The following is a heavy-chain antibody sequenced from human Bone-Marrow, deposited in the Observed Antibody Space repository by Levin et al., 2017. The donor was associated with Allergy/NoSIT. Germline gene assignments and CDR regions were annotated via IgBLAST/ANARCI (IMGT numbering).Heavy chain of an antibody. CDR3: ARGGCDRTSCLDH. CDR2: IWPDGSRK. D-gene: IGHD2-2*01. V-gene: IGHV3-33*01. J-gene: IGHJ4*02. CDR1: GFALRIYG. Sequence: GESLKISCVASGFALRIYGMHWVRQAPGKGLEWVADIWPDGSRKDHVDSVKGRFTISRDNAKNTLYLQMNSLGEEDTAVYFCARGGCDRTSCLDHWGQGILVTVSS.